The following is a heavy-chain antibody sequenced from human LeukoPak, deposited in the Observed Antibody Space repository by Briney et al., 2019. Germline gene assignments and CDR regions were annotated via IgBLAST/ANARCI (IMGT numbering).Heavy chain of an antibody. CDR3: ARAYDSSGYYYIGGSWFDP. CDR2: IIPIFGTA. J-gene: IGHJ5*02. CDR1: GGTFSSYA. D-gene: IGHD3-22*01. Sequence: ASVKVSCKASGGTFSSYAISWVRQAPGQGLEWMGGIIPIFGTANYAQKFQGRVTITADESTSTAYMELSSLRSEDTAVYYCARAYDSSGYYYIGGSWFDPWGQGTLVTVSS. V-gene: IGHV1-69*01.